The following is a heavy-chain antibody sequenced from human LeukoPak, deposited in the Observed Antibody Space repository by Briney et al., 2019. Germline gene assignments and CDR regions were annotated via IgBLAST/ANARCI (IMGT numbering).Heavy chain of an antibody. CDR1: GGSISSGGYY. CDR3: ARVGYCSSTSCSPRFDP. J-gene: IGHJ5*02. D-gene: IGHD2-2*01. V-gene: IGHV4-30-2*01. Sequence: SETLSLTCTVSGGSISSGGYYWSWIRQPPGKGLEWIGYIYHSGSTYYNPSLKSRVTISVDRSKNQFSLKLSSVTAADTAVYYCARVGYCSSTSCSPRFDPWGQGTLVTVSS. CDR2: IYHSGST.